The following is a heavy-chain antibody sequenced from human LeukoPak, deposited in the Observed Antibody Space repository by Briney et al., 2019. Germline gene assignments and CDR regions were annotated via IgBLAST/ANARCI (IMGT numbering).Heavy chain of an antibody. J-gene: IGHJ4*02. Sequence: GGSLRLSCAASGFSFSSYGMHWVRQAPGKGLEWVALISCDGSNKYYADSVNGRFTISRDNSKNTLYLQMNSLRAVDTAVYYCAKEWYYYDTSGYYSYFDYWGQGTLVTVSS. CDR3: AKEWYYYDTSGYYSYFDY. D-gene: IGHD3-22*01. V-gene: IGHV3-30*18. CDR2: ISCDGSNK. CDR1: GFSFSSYG.